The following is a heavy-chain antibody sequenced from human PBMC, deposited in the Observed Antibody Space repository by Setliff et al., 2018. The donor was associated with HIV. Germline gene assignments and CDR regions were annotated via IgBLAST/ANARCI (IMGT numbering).Heavy chain of an antibody. CDR3: ARDPSIGYYYESRGSYFDY. J-gene: IGHJ4*02. CDR2: IYYSGTT. D-gene: IGHD3-22*01. CDR1: GGSISSSSYY. Sequence: SETLSLTCTISGGSISSSSYYWGWIRQPPGTGLEWIGSIYYSGTTYYNPSLKSRVTISVDTSKNQFSLKLSSVTAADTAVYYCARDPSIGYYYESRGSYFDYWGQGTLVTVSS. V-gene: IGHV4-39*07.